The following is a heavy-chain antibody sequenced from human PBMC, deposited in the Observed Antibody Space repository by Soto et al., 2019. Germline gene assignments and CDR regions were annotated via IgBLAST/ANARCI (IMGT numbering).Heavy chain of an antibody. V-gene: IGHV4-59*01. CDR1: GGSISSYY. J-gene: IGHJ2*01. CDR2: IYYSGST. Sequence: QVQLQESGPGLVKPSETLSLTCTVSGGSISSYYWSWIRQPPEKGLEWIGYIYYSGSTNYNPSLKSRVTISVGTSKNQFSLKLSSVTAADTAVYYCARAQGYDILTGYYWYFDLWGRGTLVTVSS. D-gene: IGHD3-9*01. CDR3: ARAQGYDILTGYYWYFDL.